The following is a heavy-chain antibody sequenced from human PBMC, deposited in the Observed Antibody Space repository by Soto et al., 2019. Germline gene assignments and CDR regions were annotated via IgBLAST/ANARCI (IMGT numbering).Heavy chain of an antibody. Sequence: SLRLSCAASGFTFDDYAMHWVRRAPGKGLVWVSGISWNSGSIGYADSVKGRFTISRDNAKNSLYLQMNSLRAEDTALYYCAKDRSGYTRYYYYGMDFWGQGTTVTVSS. CDR1: GFTFDDYA. D-gene: IGHD3-3*01. V-gene: IGHV3-9*01. J-gene: IGHJ6*02. CDR3: AKDRSGYTRYYYYGMDF. CDR2: ISWNSGSI.